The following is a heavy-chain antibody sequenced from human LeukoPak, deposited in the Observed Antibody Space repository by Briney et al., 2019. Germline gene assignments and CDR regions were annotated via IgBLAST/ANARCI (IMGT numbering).Heavy chain of an antibody. CDR2: VHLSGAS. V-gene: IGHV4-4*02. CDR3: TRESGAFSPFGF. CDR1: GGSILTTNW. J-gene: IGHJ4*02. D-gene: IGHD1-26*01. Sequence: SETLSLTCAVSGGSILTTNWWSWVRQPPGKGLEWIGEVHLSGASNYNPSLKSRVNMSIDKSKNQLSLELTSVTAADTAIHYCTRESGAFSPFGFWGQGTLVTVSS.